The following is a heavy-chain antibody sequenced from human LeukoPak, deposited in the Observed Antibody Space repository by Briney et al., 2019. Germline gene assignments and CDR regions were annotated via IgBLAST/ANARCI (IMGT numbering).Heavy chain of an antibody. D-gene: IGHD6-19*01. V-gene: IGHV4-34*01. Sequence: SETLSLTCAVYGGSFSGYYWSWIRQPPVKGLEWIGEINHSGSTNYNPSLKSRVTISVDTSKNQFSLKLSSVTAADTAVYYCARGKRSSGWYRINWFDPWGQGTLVTVSS. CDR3: ARGKRSSGWYRINWFDP. CDR1: GGSFSGYY. J-gene: IGHJ5*02. CDR2: INHSGST.